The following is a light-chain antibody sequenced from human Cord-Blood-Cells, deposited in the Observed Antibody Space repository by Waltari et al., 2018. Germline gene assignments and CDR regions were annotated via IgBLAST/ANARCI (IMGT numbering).Light chain of an antibody. Sequence: EIVLSQSLATLSSSPGERATLSCRASQSVSSYLAWYQQKPGQAPRLLIYDASNRATGIPARFSGSGSGTDFTLTISSLEPEDFAVYYCQQRSNWPYTFGQGTKLEIK. V-gene: IGKV3-11*01. CDR2: DAS. CDR1: QSVSSY. J-gene: IGKJ2*01. CDR3: QQRSNWPYT.